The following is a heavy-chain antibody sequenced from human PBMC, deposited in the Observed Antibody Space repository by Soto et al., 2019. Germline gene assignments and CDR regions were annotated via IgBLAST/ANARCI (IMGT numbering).Heavy chain of an antibody. CDR3: ARNEGRIAARPLVDY. J-gene: IGHJ4*02. CDR2: INHSGST. CDR1: GGSFSGYY. D-gene: IGHD6-6*01. V-gene: IGHV4-34*01. Sequence: LSLTCAVYGGSFSGYYWSWIRQPPGKGLEWIGEINHSGSTNYNPSLKSRVTISVDTSKNQFSLKLGSVTAADTAVYYCARNEGRIAARPLVDYWGQGTLVTVSS.